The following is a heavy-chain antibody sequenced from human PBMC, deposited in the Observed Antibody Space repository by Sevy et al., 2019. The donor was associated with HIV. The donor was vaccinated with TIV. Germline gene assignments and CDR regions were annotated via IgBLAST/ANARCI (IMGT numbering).Heavy chain of an antibody. V-gene: IGHV3-33*01. CDR1: GFTFSSYG. Sequence: GGSLRLSCAASGFTFSSYGMHWVRQAPGKGLEWVAVIWYDGSNKYYADSVKGRFTISRDNSKNTLYLQMNSLRAEDTAVYYCARDYYDSSGYYSDAFDIWGQGTMVTVSS. J-gene: IGHJ3*02. CDR3: ARDYYDSSGYYSDAFDI. D-gene: IGHD3-22*01. CDR2: IWYDGSNK.